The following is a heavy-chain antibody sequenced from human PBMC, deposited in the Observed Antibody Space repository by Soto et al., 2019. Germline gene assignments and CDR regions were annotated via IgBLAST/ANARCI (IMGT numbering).Heavy chain of an antibody. CDR3: ARDQAVGLGMDV. J-gene: IGHJ6*02. D-gene: IGHD1-26*01. CDR1: GFTFSSYS. Sequence: GGSLRLSCAASGFTFSSYSMNWVRQAPGKGLEWVSYISSSSTIYYADSVKGRFTISRDNAKNSLYLQMNSLRDEYTAVYYCARDQAVGLGMDVWGQGTTVTVSS. V-gene: IGHV3-48*02. CDR2: ISSSSTI.